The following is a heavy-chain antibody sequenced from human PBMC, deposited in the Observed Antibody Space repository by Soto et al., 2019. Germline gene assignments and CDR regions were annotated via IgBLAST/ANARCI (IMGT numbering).Heavy chain of an antibody. V-gene: IGHV4-59*01. J-gene: IGHJ6*02. CDR3: ARSDFWSGYYTGHYYYGMDV. Sequence: PSETLSLTCSVSGGSISSYYWSWIRQPPGKGLEWIGYIYYSGSTNYNPSLKSRVTISVDTSKNQFSLKLSSVTAADTAVYYCARSDFWSGYYTGHYYYGMDVWGQGTTVTAP. D-gene: IGHD3-3*01. CDR1: GGSISSYY. CDR2: IYYSGST.